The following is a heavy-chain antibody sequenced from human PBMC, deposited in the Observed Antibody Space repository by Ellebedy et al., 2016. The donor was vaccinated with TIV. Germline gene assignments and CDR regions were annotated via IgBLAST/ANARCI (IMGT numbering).Heavy chain of an antibody. J-gene: IGHJ4*02. CDR1: GFTFSNAW. CDR2: ISDDGSDK. D-gene: IGHD2-21*02. V-gene: IGHV3-30*03. CDR3: AREFDDYFFDF. Sequence: GGSLRLSCAASGFTFSNAWMNWVRQAPGKGLEWVAVISDDGSDKYYADSVKGRFTISRDNSKNTVYLQMNSLRVEDTAVYYCAREFDDYFFDFWGQGTLVTVSS.